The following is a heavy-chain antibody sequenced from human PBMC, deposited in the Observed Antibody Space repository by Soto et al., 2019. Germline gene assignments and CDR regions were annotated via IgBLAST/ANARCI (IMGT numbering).Heavy chain of an antibody. CDR2: IYSGGST. CDR3: ASTPSLDFWSGYYPH. CDR1: GFTVSSNY. J-gene: IGHJ4*02. Sequence: EVQLVESGGGLVQPGGSLRLSCAASGFTVSSNYMSWVRQAPGKGLEWVSVIYSGGSTYYADSVKGRFTISRDNSKNTLYLQMNSLRAEDTAVYYCASTPSLDFWSGYYPHWGQGTLVTVSS. D-gene: IGHD3-3*01. V-gene: IGHV3-66*01.